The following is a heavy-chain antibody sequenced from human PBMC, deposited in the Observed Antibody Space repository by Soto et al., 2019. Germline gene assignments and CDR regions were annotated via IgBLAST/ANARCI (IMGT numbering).Heavy chain of an antibody. V-gene: IGHV5-10-1*01. D-gene: IGHD6-13*01. J-gene: IGHJ6*02. CDR2: IDPSDSYT. CDR3: ARHGKPNSSSWYGMDV. Sequence: PGESLKISCKGSGYSFTSYWISWVRQMPGKGLEWMGRIDPSDSYTNHSPSFQGHVTISADKSISTAYLQWSSLKASDTAMYYCARHGKPNSSSWYGMDVWGQGTTVTVSS. CDR1: GYSFTSYW.